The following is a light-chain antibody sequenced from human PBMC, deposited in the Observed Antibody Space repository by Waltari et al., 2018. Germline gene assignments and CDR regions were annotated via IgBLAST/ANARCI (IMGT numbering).Light chain of an antibody. CDR3: STWDSSLRVWV. CDR1: SNNVGNAG. CDR2: RNN. V-gene: IGLV10-54*01. J-gene: IGLJ3*02. Sequence: QAGLTQPPSVSKGLRQTATLTCTGDSNNVGNAGAVWLQQHQGHPPKLLSYRNNNRPSGISERLSASRSGNTASLTITGLQPEDEADYYCSTWDSSLRVWVFGGGTKLTVL.